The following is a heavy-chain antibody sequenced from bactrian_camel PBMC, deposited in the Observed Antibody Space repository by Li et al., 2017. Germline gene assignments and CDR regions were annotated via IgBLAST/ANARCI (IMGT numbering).Heavy chain of an antibody. V-gene: IGHV3S31*01. CDR2: ISSGGGST. D-gene: IGHD7*01. J-gene: IGHJ6*01. CDR1: GFTFSNYA. Sequence: DVQLVESGGGLVQPGGSLRLSCAASGFTFSNYAMSWVRQAPGKGLEWVSHISSGGGSTYYADSEKGRFTISRDNAKNTLYLQLNSLKIEDTAMYYCAADKWYHGGCQGELTTDLNSWGQGTQVTVS. CDR3: AADKWYHGGCQGELTTDLNS.